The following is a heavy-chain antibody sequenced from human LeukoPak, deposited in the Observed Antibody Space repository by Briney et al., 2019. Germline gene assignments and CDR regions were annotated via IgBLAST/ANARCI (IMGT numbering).Heavy chain of an antibody. CDR1: GGSISSYY. J-gene: IGHJ6*02. V-gene: IGHV4-59*01. Sequence: SETLSLTCTVSGGSISSYYWIWIRQPPGKGLEWIGYIYYSGSTNYNPSLKSRVTISVDTSKNQFSLKLSSVTAADTAVYYCARDRGRTAACTIGPYYYYGMDVWGQGTTVTVSS. CDR3: ARDRGRTAACTIGPYYYYGMDV. D-gene: IGHD6-13*01. CDR2: IYYSGST.